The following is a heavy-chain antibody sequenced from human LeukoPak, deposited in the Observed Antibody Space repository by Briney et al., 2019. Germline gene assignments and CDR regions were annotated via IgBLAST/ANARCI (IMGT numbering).Heavy chain of an antibody. Sequence: SQTLSLTCTVSGGSISSYYWSWIRQPPGKGLEWIGYICYSGSTNYNPSLKSRVTISVDTSKNQFSLKLSSVTATDTAVYYCASGYSSSWYSGVYFDYWGQGTLVTVSS. D-gene: IGHD6-13*01. CDR2: ICYSGST. V-gene: IGHV4-59*01. J-gene: IGHJ4*02. CDR3: ASGYSSSWYSGVYFDY. CDR1: GGSISSYY.